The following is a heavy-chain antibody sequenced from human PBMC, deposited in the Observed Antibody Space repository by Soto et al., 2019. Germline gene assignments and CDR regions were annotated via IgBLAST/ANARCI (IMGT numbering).Heavy chain of an antibody. CDR3: ARDEWDCSGGSCYSFDY. Sequence: QVQLVQSGAEVKKPGASVKVSCKASGYTFTSYYMHWVRQAPGQGLAWMGIINPSGGSTSYAQKFQGRVTMTRDTPTSTVYMERSSLRSEDTAVYYCARDEWDCSGGSCYSFDYWGQGTLVTVSS. D-gene: IGHD2-15*01. V-gene: IGHV1-46*01. J-gene: IGHJ4*02. CDR2: INPSGGST. CDR1: GYTFTSYY.